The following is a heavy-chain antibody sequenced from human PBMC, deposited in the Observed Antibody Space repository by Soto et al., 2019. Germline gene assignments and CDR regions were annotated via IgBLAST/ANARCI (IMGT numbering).Heavy chain of an antibody. V-gene: IGHV3-15*01. D-gene: IGHD3-9*01. Sequence: PGGSLRLSCVASVFPFSDTWMSWVRQSPGKGLEWVARIKTKSNFGTRDYAAPVKGRFSISRDDSKDTLYLQMNSLQTGDTAVYYCTAFNILTGSNFESWGRGTMVTVSS. J-gene: IGHJ4*02. CDR1: VFPFSDTW. CDR2: IKTKSNFGTR. CDR3: TAFNILTGSNFES.